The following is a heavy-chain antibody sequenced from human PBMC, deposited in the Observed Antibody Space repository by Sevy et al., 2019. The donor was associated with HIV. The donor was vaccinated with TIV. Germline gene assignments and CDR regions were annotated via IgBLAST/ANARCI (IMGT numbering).Heavy chain of an antibody. Sequence: GGSLRLSCAASGFTFINAKMSWVRQAPGKGLEWIGRIKSIADGGTADYAAPVKGRFTITRDDSKDTLYLQINSLKTDDTGLYYCTTVAWWGQGTMVTVSS. CDR3: TTVAW. CDR1: GFTFINAK. J-gene: IGHJ4*02. CDR2: IKSIADGGTA. V-gene: IGHV3-15*01.